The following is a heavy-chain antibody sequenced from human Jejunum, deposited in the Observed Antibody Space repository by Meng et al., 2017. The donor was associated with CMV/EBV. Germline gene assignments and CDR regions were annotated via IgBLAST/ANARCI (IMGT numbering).Heavy chain of an antibody. CDR3: ARDSGGYGLDAFEI. V-gene: IGHV4-39*07. CDR2: IYYSGTT. J-gene: IGHJ3*02. CDR1: GSISSSSYY. D-gene: IGHD2-15*01. Sequence: GSISSSSYYWGWIRQPPGRGLEWIASIYYSGTTFYSPSLKSRVTISIDTSKNHFSLNLRSVTAADAAVYYCARDSGGYGLDAFEIWGQGTMVTVSS.